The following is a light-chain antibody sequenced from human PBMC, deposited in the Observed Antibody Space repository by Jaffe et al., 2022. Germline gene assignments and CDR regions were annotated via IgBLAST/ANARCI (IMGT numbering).Light chain of an antibody. CDR3: QQSYSTSGFT. J-gene: IGKJ3*01. CDR2: AAS. Sequence: DIQMTQSPSSLSASVGDRVTITCRASQSISSYLNWYQQKPGKAPKLLIYAASSLQSGVPSRFSGSGSGTDFTLTISSLQPEDFATYYCQQSYSTSGFTFGPGTKVDIK. V-gene: IGKV1-39*01. CDR1: QSISSY.